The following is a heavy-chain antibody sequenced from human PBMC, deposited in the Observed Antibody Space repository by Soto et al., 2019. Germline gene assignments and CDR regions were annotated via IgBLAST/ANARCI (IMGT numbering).Heavy chain of an antibody. Sequence: QVQLVQSGAEVKKPGASVKVSCKASGYTFFTYAMHWVRQAPGQRLEWMGWINAGNGNTKYFQNFQGRVTITRDTSASTAYLQLSSLRSEDTAVYYCARGPGGPDGPGDYWGQGTLVTVSS. CDR3: ARGPGGPDGPGDY. D-gene: IGHD2-15*01. CDR1: GYTFFTYA. J-gene: IGHJ4*02. V-gene: IGHV1-3*01. CDR2: INAGNGNT.